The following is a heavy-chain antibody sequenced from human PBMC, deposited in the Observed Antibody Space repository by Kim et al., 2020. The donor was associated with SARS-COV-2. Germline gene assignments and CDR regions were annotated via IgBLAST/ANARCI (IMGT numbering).Heavy chain of an antibody. D-gene: IGHD2-15*01. CDR3: ARGIPGYCSGGSCSRRFDP. J-gene: IGHJ5*02. Sequence: RRVTISVDTSKNQFSLKLSSVTAADTAVYYCARGIPGYCSGGSCSRRFDPWGQGTLVTVSS. V-gene: IGHV4-34*01.